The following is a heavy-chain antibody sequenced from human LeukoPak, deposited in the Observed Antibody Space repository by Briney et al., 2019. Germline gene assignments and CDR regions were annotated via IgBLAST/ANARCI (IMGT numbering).Heavy chain of an antibody. J-gene: IGHJ4*02. V-gene: IGHV3-23*01. D-gene: IGHD2-15*01. CDR2: ISGSGGST. CDR3: AQQLGYCSGGSCYFTY. CDR1: GFTFSSYA. Sequence: GGSLRLSCAASGFTFSSYAMSWVRQAPGKGLEWVKAISGSGGSTYYADSVKGRFAISRDNSRNTLYLQMNSLRVEDTAVYYCAQQLGYCSGGSCYFTYWGQGTLVTVSS.